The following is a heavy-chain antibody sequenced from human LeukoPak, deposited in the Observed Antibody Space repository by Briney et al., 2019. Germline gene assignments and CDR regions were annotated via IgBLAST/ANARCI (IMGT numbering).Heavy chain of an antibody. CDR3: ARGRGCSSTTCYPDY. Sequence: GGSLRLSCAVSGFTFSSYGMHWVRQAPGKGLEWVAVIWYDGSNKYYADSVKGRFTISRDNSKNTLYLQMNSLRAEDTAVYYCARGRGCSSTTCYPDYWGQGTLVTVSS. CDR2: IWYDGSNK. D-gene: IGHD2-2*01. J-gene: IGHJ4*02. V-gene: IGHV3-33*01. CDR1: GFTFSSYG.